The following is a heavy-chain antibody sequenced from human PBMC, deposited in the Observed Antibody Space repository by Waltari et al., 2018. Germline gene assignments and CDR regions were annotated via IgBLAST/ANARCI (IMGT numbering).Heavy chain of an antibody. V-gene: IGHV3-23*01. J-gene: IGHJ4*02. D-gene: IGHD3-10*01. CDR2: MSGSHGSM. CDR1: GFTFSSFA. CDR3: AKGMVNGPKRGHDF. Sequence: EVQLLESGGDLVQPGGSLRLSCAASGFTFSSFAMRWVRQPPGKGLEWVSTMSGSHGSMFYADSAKGRFTISRDNSGKVLYLQMNSLRVEDSAIYYCAKGMVNGPKRGHDFWGQGTLVTVLS.